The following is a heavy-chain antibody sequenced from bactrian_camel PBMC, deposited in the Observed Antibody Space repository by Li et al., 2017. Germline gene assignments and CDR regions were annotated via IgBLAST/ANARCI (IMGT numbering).Heavy chain of an antibody. CDR2: ASAGGSST. J-gene: IGHJ4*01. CDR1: EVSIVRNC. V-gene: IGHV3S1*01. Sequence: QVQLVESGGGSVQPGGSLRLSCTASEVSIVRNCMAWFRQVPGKGREVVASASAGGSSTWYSDSVKGRFTFSQEKATNTVYLQMNSLKPEDSALYFCTTGDKWYPWWGQGTQVTVS. D-gene: IGHD2*01. CDR3: TTGDKWYPW.